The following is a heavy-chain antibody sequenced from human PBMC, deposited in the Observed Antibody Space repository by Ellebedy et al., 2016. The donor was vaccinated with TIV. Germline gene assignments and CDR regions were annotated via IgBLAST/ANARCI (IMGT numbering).Heavy chain of an antibody. Sequence: GGSLRLXCAASGFSFSSYGMHWVRQAPGKGLEWVAVISYDGSNKYYADSVKGRFTISRDNSKNTLYLQMNSLRAEDTAVYYCAKDIYDSSAYYSDYWGQGTLVTVSS. CDR1: GFSFSSYG. V-gene: IGHV3-30*18. CDR2: ISYDGSNK. D-gene: IGHD3-22*01. J-gene: IGHJ4*02. CDR3: AKDIYDSSAYYSDY.